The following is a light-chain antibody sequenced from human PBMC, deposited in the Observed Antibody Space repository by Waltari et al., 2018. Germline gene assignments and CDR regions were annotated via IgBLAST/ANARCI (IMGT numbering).Light chain of an antibody. V-gene: IGKV3-11*01. CDR3: QQRSNWPPRWT. CDR1: QSVSSY. CDR2: DAS. J-gene: IGKJ1*01. Sequence: EIVLTQSPATLSLSPGERATLSCRASQSVSSYLASYQQKPGQAPRLLIYDASNRATGIPARFSGSGSGTDFTLTISSLEPEDFAVYYCQQRSNWPPRWTFGQGTKVEIK.